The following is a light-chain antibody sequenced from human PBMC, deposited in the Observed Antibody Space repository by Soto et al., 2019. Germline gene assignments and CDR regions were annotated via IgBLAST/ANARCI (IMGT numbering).Light chain of an antibody. J-gene: IGLJ7*01. CDR3: AAWDVSLVV. V-gene: IGLV1-44*01. CDR2: SDN. Sequence: QSALTQPPSASGTPGQRVTIFCSGSSSNIGTNTVIWYQQLPGAAPKLLIYSDNQRPSGVPDRFSGSKSGTSASLAISGLQSEDEADYYSAAWDVSLVVFGGGTQLTVL. CDR1: SSNIGTNT.